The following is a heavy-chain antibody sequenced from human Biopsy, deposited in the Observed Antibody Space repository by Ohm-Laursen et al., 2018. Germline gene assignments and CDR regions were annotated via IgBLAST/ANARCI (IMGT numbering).Heavy chain of an antibody. CDR3: ARDGKRWDYSTYFSWHFDL. J-gene: IGHJ2*01. CDR2: ISYDGSGE. Sequence: SLRLSCAAAGFTFTSYAMHWVRQAPGKWLECVAVISYDGSGEYYADSLQGRFIISRDNPKNTVDLQMNSLRAEDTAVYFCARDGKRWDYSTYFSWHFDLWGRGTLVTVSS. V-gene: IGHV3-30*03. D-gene: IGHD4-11*01. CDR1: GFTFTSYA.